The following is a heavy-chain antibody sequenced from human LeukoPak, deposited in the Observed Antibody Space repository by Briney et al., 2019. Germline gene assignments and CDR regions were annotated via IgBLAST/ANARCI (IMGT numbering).Heavy chain of an antibody. CDR2: ISAYNGNT. Sequence: ASVKVSCKASGYTFTSYGISWVRQAPGQGLEWMGWISAYNGNTNYAQKLQGGVTMSTDTSTSTAYMELRSLRSDDTAVYYCARSVVVPASDDYWGQGTLVTVSS. CDR1: GYTFTSYG. J-gene: IGHJ4*02. D-gene: IGHD2-2*01. V-gene: IGHV1-18*01. CDR3: ARSVVVPASDDY.